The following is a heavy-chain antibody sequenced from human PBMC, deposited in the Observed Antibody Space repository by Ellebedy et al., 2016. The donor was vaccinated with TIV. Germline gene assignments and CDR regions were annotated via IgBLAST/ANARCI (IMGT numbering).Heavy chain of an antibody. CDR2: ISGSGGST. CDR1: GFTFSSYA. D-gene: IGHD5-12*01. CDR3: AKAEFSGYDLAPFDY. V-gene: IGHV3-23*01. Sequence: GESLKISXAASGFTFSSYAMSWVRQAPGKGLEWVSAISGSGGSTYYADSVKGRFTISRDNSKNTLYLQMNSLRAEDTAVYYCAKAEFSGYDLAPFDYWGQGTLVTVSS. J-gene: IGHJ4*02.